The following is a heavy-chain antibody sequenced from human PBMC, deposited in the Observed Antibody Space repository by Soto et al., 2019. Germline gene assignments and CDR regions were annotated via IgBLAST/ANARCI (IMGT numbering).Heavy chain of an antibody. D-gene: IGHD3-10*01. CDR1: GYTLTELS. CDR2: FDPEDGET. Sequence: ASVKVSCKVSGYTLTELSMHWVRQAPGKGLEWMGGFDPEDGETIYAQKFQGRVTMTEDTSTDTAYMELSSLRSEDTAVYYCATPTYYYGSGSYYRLDYWGQGTLVTVSS. J-gene: IGHJ4*02. V-gene: IGHV1-24*01. CDR3: ATPTYYYGSGSYYRLDY.